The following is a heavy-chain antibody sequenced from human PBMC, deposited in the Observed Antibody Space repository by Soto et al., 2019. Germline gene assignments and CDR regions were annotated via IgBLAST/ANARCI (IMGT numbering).Heavy chain of an antibody. Sequence: SETLSLTCAVYGGSFSGYYWSWIRQPPGKGLEWIGEINHSGSTNYNPSLKSRVTISVDTSKNQFSLKLSSVTAADTAVFYFARAEGYCSSTSCYRNWFDPWGQGTLVTVSS. CDR1: GGSFSGYY. CDR3: ARAEGYCSSTSCYRNWFDP. V-gene: IGHV4-34*01. J-gene: IGHJ5*02. CDR2: INHSGST. D-gene: IGHD2-2*01.